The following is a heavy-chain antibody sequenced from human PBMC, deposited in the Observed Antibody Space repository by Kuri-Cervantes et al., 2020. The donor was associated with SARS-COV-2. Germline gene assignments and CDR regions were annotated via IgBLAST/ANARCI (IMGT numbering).Heavy chain of an antibody. CDR1: GGSISSGSYY. J-gene: IGHJ4*02. Sequence: LRLSCTVSGGSISSGSYYWSWIRQPAGKGLEWIGRIYTSGSTNYNPSLKSRVTISVDTSKNQFSLKLSSVTAADTAVYYCARRLKDGPPDYWGQGTLVTVSS. CDR3: ARRLKDGPPDY. CDR2: IYTSGST. V-gene: IGHV4-61*02.